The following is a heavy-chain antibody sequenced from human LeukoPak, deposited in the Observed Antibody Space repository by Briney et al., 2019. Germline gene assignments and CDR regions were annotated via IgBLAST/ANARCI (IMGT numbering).Heavy chain of an antibody. CDR3: AREGLDP. Sequence: ASVKVSCKASGYTFNNYDINWVRQATGQGLEWLGYMNPNSGNTDYAQKFQGRVTITINTSISTAYMELTSLRSEDSAMYYCAREGLDPWGQGTLVTVSS. CDR2: MNPNSGNT. CDR1: GYTFNNYD. V-gene: IGHV1-8*03. J-gene: IGHJ5*02.